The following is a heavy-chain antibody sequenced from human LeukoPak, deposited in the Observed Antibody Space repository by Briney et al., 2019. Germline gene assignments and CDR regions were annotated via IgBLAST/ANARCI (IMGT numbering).Heavy chain of an antibody. Sequence: SVKVSCKPSGGTFSSYAISWVRQAPGQGLEWMGGIIPIFGTANYAQKFQGRVTITADESTSTAYMELSSLRSEDTAVYYCARAHYDILTGASYYYYGMDVWGKGTTVTVPS. CDR3: ARAHYDILTGASYYYYGMDV. J-gene: IGHJ6*04. D-gene: IGHD3-9*01. V-gene: IGHV1-69*13. CDR1: GGTFSSYA. CDR2: IIPIFGTA.